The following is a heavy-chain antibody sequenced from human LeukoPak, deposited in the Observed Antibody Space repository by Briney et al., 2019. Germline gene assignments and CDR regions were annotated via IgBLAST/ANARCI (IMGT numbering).Heavy chain of an antibody. Sequence: TASETPSLTCTVSGGSISSYYWSWIRQPPGKGLEWIGYIYYSGSTNYNPSLKSRVTISVDTSKNQFSLKLSSVTAADTAVYYCARHLLWFGEASLDAFDIWGQGTMVTVSS. V-gene: IGHV4-59*08. CDR3: ARHLLWFGEASLDAFDI. CDR2: IYYSGST. D-gene: IGHD3-10*01. CDR1: GGSISSYY. J-gene: IGHJ3*02.